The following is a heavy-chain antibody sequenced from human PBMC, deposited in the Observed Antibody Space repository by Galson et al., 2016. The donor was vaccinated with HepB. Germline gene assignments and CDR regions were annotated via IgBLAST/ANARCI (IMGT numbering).Heavy chain of an antibody. Sequence: SETLSLTCAVSGGSSSDDHWSWIRQPPGRGLEWIGHILYRGSNKYNPSLESRLTISLDTSKSQFSLTLSSVTATDTAVYYCATFIAGGGGRGSRGQGTLVTVSS. CDR1: GGSSSDDH. CDR3: ATFIAGGGGRGS. V-gene: IGHV4-59*08. J-gene: IGHJ4*02. CDR2: ILYRGSN. D-gene: IGHD2-15*01.